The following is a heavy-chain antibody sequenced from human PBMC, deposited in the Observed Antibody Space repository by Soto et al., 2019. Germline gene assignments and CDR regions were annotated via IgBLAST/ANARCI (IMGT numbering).Heavy chain of an antibody. D-gene: IGHD3-22*01. CDR2: ISAYNGNT. J-gene: IGHJ3*02. Sequence: ASVKVSCKASGYTFTSYGISWVRQAPGQGLEWMGWISAYNGNTNYAQKLQGRVTMTTDTSTSTAYMELRSLRSDDTAVYYCARVWVGGTMIDAFDIWGQGTMVTVSS. CDR1: GYTFTSYG. CDR3: ARVWVGGTMIDAFDI. V-gene: IGHV1-18*01.